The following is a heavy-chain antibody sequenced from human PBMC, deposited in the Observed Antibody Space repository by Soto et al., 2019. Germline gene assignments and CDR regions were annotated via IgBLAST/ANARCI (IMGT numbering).Heavy chain of an antibody. D-gene: IGHD3-10*01. CDR3: AKEERAYASGSYYN. CDR1: GFTFSTYA. CDR2: ISGSGGST. J-gene: IGHJ4*02. Sequence: GGSLRLSCAASGFTFSTYAMSWVRQAPGKGLEWVSAISGSGGSTHYADSVKGRFTISRDNSKNTVYLQMNTLRAEDTAVYYCAKEERAYASGSYYNWGQGTLVTVSS. V-gene: IGHV3-23*01.